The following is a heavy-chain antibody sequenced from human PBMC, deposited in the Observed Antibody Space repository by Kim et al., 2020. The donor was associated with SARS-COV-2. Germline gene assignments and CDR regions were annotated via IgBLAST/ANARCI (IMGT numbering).Heavy chain of an antibody. Sequence: ASVKVSCKVSGYTLTELSMHWVRQAPGKGLEWMGGCDPEAGETINAQKFQGSVTLTENTSTDTPYMELSSLGSEDTAGYYCATSPVVRGGRESYYYYYGVDVWGQGTTVTVSS. V-gene: IGHV1-24*01. J-gene: IGHJ6*02. CDR3: ATSPVVRGGRESYYYYYGVDV. CDR1: GYTLTELS. CDR2: CDPEAGET. D-gene: IGHD3-10*01.